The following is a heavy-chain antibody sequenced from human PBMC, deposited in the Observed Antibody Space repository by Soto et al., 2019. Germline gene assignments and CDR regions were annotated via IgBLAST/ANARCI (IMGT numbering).Heavy chain of an antibody. Sequence: VNVSCKASGGTFSSYAISWVLLDPRQGLEWMGGIIPIFGTANYAQKFQGRVTITADESTSTAYMELSSLRSEDTAVYYFSREGSSISCQNSFFAFWRQRTLVIGTS. CDR3: SREGSSISCQNSFFAF. D-gene: IGHD2-2*01. J-gene: IGHJ4*02. V-gene: IGHV1-69*13. CDR1: GGTFSSYA. CDR2: IIPIFGTA.